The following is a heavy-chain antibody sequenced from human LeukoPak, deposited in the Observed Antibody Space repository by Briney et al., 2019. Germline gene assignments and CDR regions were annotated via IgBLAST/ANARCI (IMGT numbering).Heavy chain of an antibody. J-gene: IGHJ4*02. D-gene: IGHD6-19*01. V-gene: IGHV1-2*02. CDR1: GYTFTGYY. CDR2: INPNSGGT. CDR3: AREGYSSGSGSDY. Sequence: GASVKVSCKASGYTFTGYYMHWVRQAPGQGLEWMGWINPNSGGTNYAQKFQGRVTMTTDTSTSTAYMELRSLRSDDTAVYYCAREGYSSGSGSDYWGQGTLVTVSS.